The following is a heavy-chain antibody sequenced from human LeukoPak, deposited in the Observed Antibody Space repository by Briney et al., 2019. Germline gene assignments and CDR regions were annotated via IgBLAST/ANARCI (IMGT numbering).Heavy chain of an antibody. D-gene: IGHD2-2*01. V-gene: IGHV4-34*01. J-gene: IGHJ4*02. Sequence: SETLSLTCAVSGGSFSGYYWSWIRQPPGKGLEWIGEINHSGSTNYNPSLKSRVTISVDTSKNQFSLKLSSVTAADTAVYYCARGSAQLLSRWGQGTLVTVSS. CDR3: ARGSAQLLSR. CDR1: GGSFSGYY. CDR2: INHSGST.